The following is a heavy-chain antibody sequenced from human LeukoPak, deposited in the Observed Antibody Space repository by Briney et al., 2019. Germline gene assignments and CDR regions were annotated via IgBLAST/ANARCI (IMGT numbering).Heavy chain of an antibody. CDR3: AREARGVRYFDY. V-gene: IGHV3-53*01. Sequence: GGSLRLSCAASGFTVSSNYMSWVRQAPGKGLEWVSVMYSGGNTYYADSVKGRFTISRDNSKNTLHLQMNSLRAEDTAVYYCAREARGVRYFDYWGQGTLVTVSS. D-gene: IGHD3-10*01. J-gene: IGHJ4*02. CDR1: GFTVSSNY. CDR2: MYSGGNT.